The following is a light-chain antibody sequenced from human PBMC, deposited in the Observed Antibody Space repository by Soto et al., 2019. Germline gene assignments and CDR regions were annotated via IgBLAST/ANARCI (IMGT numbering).Light chain of an antibody. CDR2: GAS. CDR1: QSVSSN. V-gene: IGKV3-15*01. Sequence: EIVMTQSPATLSVSPGERATLSCRASQSVSSNLAWYQQKPGQAPRLLIYGASTRATGIPARFSGSGSGTEFTLTISSLQSEDFAVYYCQQYARSPVTFGGGTKVDIK. J-gene: IGKJ4*01. CDR3: QQYARSPVT.